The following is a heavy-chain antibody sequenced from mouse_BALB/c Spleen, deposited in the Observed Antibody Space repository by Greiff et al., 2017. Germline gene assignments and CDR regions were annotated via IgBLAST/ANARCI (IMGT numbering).Heavy chain of an antibody. CDR2: ISSGGSYT. CDR1: GFTFSSYG. D-gene: IGHD1-2*01. V-gene: IGHV5-6*01. J-gene: IGHJ2*01. Sequence: EVKLVESGGDLVKPGGSLKLSCAASGFTFSSYGMSWVRQTPDKRLEWVATISSGGSYTYYPDSVKGRFTISRDNARNILYLQMSSLRSEDTAMYYCARGSDYYGLWGQGTTLTVSS. CDR3: ARGSDYYGL.